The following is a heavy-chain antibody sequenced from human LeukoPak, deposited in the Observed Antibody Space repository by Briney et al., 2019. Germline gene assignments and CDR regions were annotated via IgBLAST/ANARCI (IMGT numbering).Heavy chain of an antibody. J-gene: IGHJ4*02. CDR1: GYTFTSYG. D-gene: IGHD5-12*01. CDR2: ISAYNGNT. V-gene: IGHV1-18*01. Sequence: GASVKVSCKASGYTFTSYGISWVRQAPGQGLEWMGWISAYNGNTNYAQRLQGRVTMTTDTSTSIAYMELRSLKSDDTAVYYCARRGYDRKAFDYWGQGTLVTVSS. CDR3: ARRGYDRKAFDY.